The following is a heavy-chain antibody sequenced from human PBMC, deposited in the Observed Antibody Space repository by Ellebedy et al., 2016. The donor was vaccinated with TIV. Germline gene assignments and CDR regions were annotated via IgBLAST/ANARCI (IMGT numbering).Heavy chain of an antibody. V-gene: IGHV4-61*08. J-gene: IGHJ4*02. CDR1: GGSISSGGYY. CDR3: ARGTRDFWSGYNDY. Sequence: SETLSLTXTVSGGSISSGGYYWSWIRQHPGKGLEWIGYIYYSGSTYYNPSLKSRVTISVDTSKNQFSLKLSSVTAADTAVYYCARGTRDFWSGYNDYWGQGTLVTVSS. D-gene: IGHD3-3*01. CDR2: IYYSGST.